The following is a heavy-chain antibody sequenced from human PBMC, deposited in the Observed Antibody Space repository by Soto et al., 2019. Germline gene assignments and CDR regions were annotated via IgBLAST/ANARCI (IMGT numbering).Heavy chain of an antibody. CDR2: IIPIFGTA. V-gene: IGHV1-69*13. CDR3: ARALNIVATITYYYYGMDV. J-gene: IGHJ6*02. D-gene: IGHD5-12*01. CDR1: GGTFSSYA. Sequence: SVKVSCKASGGTFSSYAISWVRQAPGQGLEWMGGIIPIFGTANYAQKFQGRVTITADESTSTAYMELSSLRSEDTAVYYCARALNIVATITYYYYGMDVWGQGTTVTVSS.